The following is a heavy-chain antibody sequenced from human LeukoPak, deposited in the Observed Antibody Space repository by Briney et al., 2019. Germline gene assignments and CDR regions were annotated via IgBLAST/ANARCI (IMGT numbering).Heavy chain of an antibody. V-gene: IGHV1-46*01. Sequence: ASVKVSCKASGYSFGTHWMHWVRQAPGQGLEWMGIINPSGDFRSYAQKFQGRVTVTRDMSTRTVYMELSDLEPEDTAVYYCARDYSGEWEQLTGRWFDPWGQGTLVIVSS. D-gene: IGHD1-26*01. CDR2: INPSGDFR. CDR1: GYSFGTHW. J-gene: IGHJ5*02. CDR3: ARDYSGEWEQLTGRWFDP.